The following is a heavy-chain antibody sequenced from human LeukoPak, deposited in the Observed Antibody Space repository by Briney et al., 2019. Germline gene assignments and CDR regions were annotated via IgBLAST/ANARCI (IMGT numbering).Heavy chain of an antibody. Sequence: GGSLRLSCVGSGFTFSTYEMNWVRQAPGKGLEWLSFISRGGFEIHYAASVEGRFTISRDNAKNTLYLQMTSLRDEDTAVYYCARDRKLSKNYYDSSGSYGMDVWGQGTAVTVSS. CDR2: ISRGGFEI. D-gene: IGHD3-22*01. V-gene: IGHV3-48*03. CDR1: GFTFSTYE. J-gene: IGHJ6*02. CDR3: ARDRKLSKNYYDSSGSYGMDV.